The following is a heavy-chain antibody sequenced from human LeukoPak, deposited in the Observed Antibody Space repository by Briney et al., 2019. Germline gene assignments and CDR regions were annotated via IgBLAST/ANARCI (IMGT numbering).Heavy chain of an antibody. CDR3: ARGVWVGGAYCFY. Sequence: PSETLSLTCAVYGGSFSGYYWSWIRQPPGKGLEWIGEINYSGSTNYNPSLKSRVTISVDTSKNQFSLRLSSVTSADTAVYYCARGVWVGGAYCFYWGEGTLVTVSS. CDR1: GGSFSGYY. J-gene: IGHJ4*02. D-gene: IGHD1-26*01. V-gene: IGHV4-34*01. CDR2: INYSGST.